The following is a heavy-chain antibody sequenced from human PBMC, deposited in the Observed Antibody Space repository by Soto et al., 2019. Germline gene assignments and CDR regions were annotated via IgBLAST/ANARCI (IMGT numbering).Heavy chain of an antibody. CDR3: ARSYSGSYFYYYYYGMDV. J-gene: IGHJ6*02. Sequence: SDTLSLTCTLSGGSISSSSYYWGWIRQPPGKGLEWIGSIYYSGSTYYNPSLKSRVTISVDTSKNQFSLKLSSVTAADTAVYYCARSYSGSYFYYYYYGMDVWGQGTTVT. V-gene: IGHV4-39*01. CDR2: IYYSGST. D-gene: IGHD1-26*01. CDR1: GGSISSSSYY.